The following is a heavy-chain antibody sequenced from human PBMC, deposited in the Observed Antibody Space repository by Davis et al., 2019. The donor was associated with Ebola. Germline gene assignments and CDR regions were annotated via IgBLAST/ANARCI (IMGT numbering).Heavy chain of an antibody. D-gene: IGHD5-24*01. J-gene: IGHJ4*02. Sequence: GGSLRLSCAASGFTVSSNHMSWVRQAPGKGLEWVSLIYSGGTTYYADSVKGRFTISRDDSRNTLYLQMNSLRADDTAVYYCARVVVRDGYNYGCFDYWGQGTLVTVSS. CDR1: GFTVSSNH. CDR3: ARVVVRDGYNYGCFDY. CDR2: IYSGGTT. V-gene: IGHV3-66*01.